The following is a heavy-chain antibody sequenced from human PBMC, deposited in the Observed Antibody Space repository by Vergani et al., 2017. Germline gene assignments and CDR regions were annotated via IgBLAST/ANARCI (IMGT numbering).Heavy chain of an antibody. Sequence: EVQLLESGGGLVQPGGSLRLSCAASGFTFSSYAMSWVRQAPGTGLEWVSAISGSGGSTYDADSVKGRFTISRDNSKNTLYLQMNSLRAEDTAVYYCATGGYCSSTSCNYYGMDVWGQGTTVTVSS. CDR1: GFTFSSYA. V-gene: IGHV3-23*01. J-gene: IGHJ6*02. D-gene: IGHD2-2*01. CDR2: ISGSGGST. CDR3: ATGGYCSSTSCNYYGMDV.